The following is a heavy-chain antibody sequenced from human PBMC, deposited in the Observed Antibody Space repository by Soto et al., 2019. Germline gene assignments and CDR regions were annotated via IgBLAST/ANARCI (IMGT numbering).Heavy chain of an antibody. J-gene: IGHJ6*02. CDR1: GFTFSNAS. D-gene: IGHD3-3*01. CDR2: IKKKTDGSTT. V-gene: IGHV3-15*01. CDR3: TTENYDFWSGYLNYYYYGMDV. Sequence: GGSLSLFCASSGFTFSNASMSWVRQAPGKGLEWVGRIKKKTDGSTTDYAAPVKGRFTISRDDSKNTLYLQMNSLKTEDTAVYYCTTENYDFWSGYLNYYYYGMDVWGQGTTVTVSS.